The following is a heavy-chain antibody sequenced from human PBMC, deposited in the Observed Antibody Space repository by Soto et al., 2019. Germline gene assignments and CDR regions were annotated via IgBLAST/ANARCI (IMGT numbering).Heavy chain of an antibody. D-gene: IGHD2-2*01. J-gene: IGHJ4*02. Sequence: GGSLRLSCAASGFTFSSYWMHWVRQAPGKGLVWVSRINSDGSSTSYADSVKGRFTISRDNAKNTLYLQMNSLRAEDTAVYYCARLCSTSCPNDYWGQGTLVTVSS. CDR1: GFTFSSYW. CDR3: ARLCSTSCPNDY. CDR2: INSDGSST. V-gene: IGHV3-74*01.